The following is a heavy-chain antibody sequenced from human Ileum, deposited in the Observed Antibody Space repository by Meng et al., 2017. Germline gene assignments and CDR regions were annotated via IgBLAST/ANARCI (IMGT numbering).Heavy chain of an antibody. D-gene: IGHD3-22*01. Sequence: SETLSLTCTVSGGSVSSGSYYWSWIRQPPGKGLEWIGYIYYSGSTNYNPSLKSRVTISVDTSKNQFSLKLSSVTAADTAVYYCARDTYYYDSSGYYYRGHFDYWGQGTLVTGAS. CDR3: ARDTYYYDSSGYYYRGHFDY. J-gene: IGHJ4*02. CDR2: IYYSGST. CDR1: GGSVSSGSYY. V-gene: IGHV4-61*01.